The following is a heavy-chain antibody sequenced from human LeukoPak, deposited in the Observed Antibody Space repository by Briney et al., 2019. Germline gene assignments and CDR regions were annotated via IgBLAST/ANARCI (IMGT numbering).Heavy chain of an antibody. CDR2: ISTSGDFT. D-gene: IGHD2-15*01. CDR3: AGCSDGSCYSRGKYGVDV. J-gene: IGHJ6*02. Sequence: GGSLRLSCATSGFTFSSYAMNWVRQAPGKGLECVSFISTSGDFTYYAASVKGRFTVSRDNSKNTLYLQMNSLRADDTAVYYCAGCSDGSCYSRGKYGVDVWGQGTTVIVSS. V-gene: IGHV3-23*01. CDR1: GFTFSSYA.